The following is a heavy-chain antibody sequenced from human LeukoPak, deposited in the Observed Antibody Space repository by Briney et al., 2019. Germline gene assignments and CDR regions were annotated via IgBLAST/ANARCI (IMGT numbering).Heavy chain of an antibody. Sequence: PGGSLRLSCAASGFTFSNYAMTWVRQAPGKGLEWVSAISGSDGSTYYSDSVTGRFTISRDNSKNTLYLQMNSLRAEDTAIYYCAMQLWSPGYWGQGTLVTVSS. CDR3: AMQLWSPGY. V-gene: IGHV3-23*01. CDR2: ISGSDGST. D-gene: IGHD1-1*01. CDR1: GFTFSNYA. J-gene: IGHJ4*02.